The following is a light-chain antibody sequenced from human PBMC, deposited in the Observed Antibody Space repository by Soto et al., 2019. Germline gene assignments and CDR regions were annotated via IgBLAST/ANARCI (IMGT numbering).Light chain of an antibody. J-gene: IGLJ1*01. CDR3: QSYDSSLTTFV. CDR2: GDN. V-gene: IGLV1-40*01. Sequence: QSVLTQPPSVSRAPGQRVAISCTGNSSNIGAEYDVHWYQQLPGTAPKRLIYGDNNRPSGVPDRFSGSKSGTSASLAITGLQPEDEADYYCQSYDSSLTTFVFGTGTKVTVL. CDR1: SSNIGAEYD.